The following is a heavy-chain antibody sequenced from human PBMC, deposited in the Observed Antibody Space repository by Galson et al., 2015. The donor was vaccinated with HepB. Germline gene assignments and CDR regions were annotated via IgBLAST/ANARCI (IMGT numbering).Heavy chain of an antibody. J-gene: IGHJ5*02. CDR2: IDTSGGHT. CDR1: GFTFTSYD. D-gene: IGHD2-2*01. CDR3: ASYRVTAGRWFDP. Sequence: SLRLSCAASGFTFTSYDMTWVRQAPGKGLEWVSVIDTSGGHTSYADSVKGRFTISRDNSKSTLPLQMNSLRVEDTAIYYCASYRVTAGRWFDPWGQGTLVTVSS. V-gene: IGHV3-23*01.